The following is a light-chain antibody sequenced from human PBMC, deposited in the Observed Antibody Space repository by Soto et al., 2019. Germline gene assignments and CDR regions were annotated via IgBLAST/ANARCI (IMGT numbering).Light chain of an antibody. V-gene: IGKV3-20*01. CDR2: GAS. CDR1: QSVSSSY. J-gene: IGKJ1*01. CDR3: QQYGFSTWT. Sequence: EIVLTQSPGTLSLSPGERATLSCRASQSVSSSYLAWYQRKPGQAPRLLIYGASNRATGIPDRFTGSGSGTDFTLTIGRLEPEDSAVYYCQQYGFSTWTFGQGTKVEIK.